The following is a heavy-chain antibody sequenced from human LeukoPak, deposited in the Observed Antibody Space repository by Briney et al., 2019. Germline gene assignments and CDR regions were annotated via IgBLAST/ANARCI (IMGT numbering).Heavy chain of an antibody. CDR1: GGXISSNNFY. D-gene: IGHD1-26*01. Sequence: SETLSLTCAVSGGXISSNNFYWGWIRQPPGKGLQWIGNIYYSGTTFYNSSLKSRVTISVDTSKNQFSLKLSSVTAPDTAVYYCARYSGSDYAFDYWGQGTLVTVSS. CDR3: ARYSGSDYAFDY. J-gene: IGHJ4*02. CDR2: IYYSGTT. V-gene: IGHV4-39*01.